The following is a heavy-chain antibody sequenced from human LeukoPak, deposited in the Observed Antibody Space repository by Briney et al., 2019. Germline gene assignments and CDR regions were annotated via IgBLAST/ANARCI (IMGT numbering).Heavy chain of an antibody. V-gene: IGHV3-7*01. J-gene: IGHJ4*02. CDR2: INQDGSEK. D-gene: IGHD2-15*01. Sequence: GGSLRLSCAASGFTFSSYWMSWVRQAPGKGLEWVANINQDGSEKYYVDSVKGRFTISRDNAKNSLYLQMSILRAADTALYYCASRSSVAASGPGWGQGTLVTVS. CDR1: GFTFSSYW. CDR3: ASRSSVAASGPG.